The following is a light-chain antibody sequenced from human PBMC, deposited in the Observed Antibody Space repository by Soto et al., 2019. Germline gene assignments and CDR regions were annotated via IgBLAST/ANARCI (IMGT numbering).Light chain of an antibody. Sequence: DIQLTQSPSSLSASLGDRVTITCRASQDIKNFLAWYQQRPGKVPDLLIYAASTLLSGVPSRFSGNASWTDFSFTISSLQPEDVATYCCQKYVRAPAMFGQGTKVDIK. CDR1: QDIKNF. V-gene: IGKV1-27*01. CDR2: AAS. CDR3: QKYVRAPAM. J-gene: IGKJ1*01.